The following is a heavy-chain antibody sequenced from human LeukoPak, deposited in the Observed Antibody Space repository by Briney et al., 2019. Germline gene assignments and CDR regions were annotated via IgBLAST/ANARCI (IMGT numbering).Heavy chain of an antibody. CDR1: GGSISSGNW. D-gene: IGHD3-22*01. V-gene: IGHV4-4*02. Sequence: SETLSLTCAVSGGSISSGNWWSWVRQPPGKGLQWIGEIFHSGSTYYNPSLKSRVTMSVDTSKNQFSLKLSSVTAADTAVYYCARVRESYDSSGYYDWGQGTLVTVSS. CDR3: ARVRESYDSSGYYD. J-gene: IGHJ4*02. CDR2: IFHSGST.